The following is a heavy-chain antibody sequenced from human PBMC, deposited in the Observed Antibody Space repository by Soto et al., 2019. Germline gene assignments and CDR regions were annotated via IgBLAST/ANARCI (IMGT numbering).Heavy chain of an antibody. CDR2: IYSGGTT. V-gene: IGHV3-66*01. J-gene: IGHJ4*02. D-gene: IGHD3-10*01. CDR3: ARNYPSFDY. Sequence: EVQLVESGGGLVQPGTSLRLSCAASGFTVSSNYMSWVRQAPGKGLEWVSVIYSGGTTYYADSVKGRFTISRDNSKNTLYLQMNSLRAKDTAVYYCARNYPSFDYWGQGTLVTVSS. CDR1: GFTVSSNY.